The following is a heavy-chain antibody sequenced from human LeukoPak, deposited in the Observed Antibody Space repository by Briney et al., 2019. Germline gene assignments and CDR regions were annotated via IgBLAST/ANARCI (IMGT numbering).Heavy chain of an antibody. CDR1: GFTFSSYA. D-gene: IGHD3-22*01. V-gene: IGHV3-23*01. CDR3: ARDHAHYYDSSGYYSLPDY. CDR2: ISASGGST. Sequence: GGSLRLSCAASGFTFSSYAMNWVRQAPGKGLEWVSGISASGGSTYYADSVKGRFTISRDNSKSTLYLQMNSLRAEDTAVYYCARDHAHYYDSSGYYSLPDYWGQGTLVTVSS. J-gene: IGHJ4*02.